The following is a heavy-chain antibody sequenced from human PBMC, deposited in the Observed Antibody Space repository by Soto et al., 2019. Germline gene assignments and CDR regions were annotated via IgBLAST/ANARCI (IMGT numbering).Heavy chain of an antibody. CDR1: GGTFSSYA. CDR3: ARSDRSSRTVYYYGMDV. J-gene: IGHJ6*02. D-gene: IGHD6-13*01. V-gene: IGHV1-69*12. Sequence: QVQLVQSGAEVKKPGSSVKVSCKASGGTFSSYAISWVRQAPGQGLEWMGGIIPIFGTANYAQKFQGRVTITADESTSXAYRELSSLRSEDTAVYYCARSDRSSRTVYYYGMDVWGQGTTVTVSS. CDR2: IIPIFGTA.